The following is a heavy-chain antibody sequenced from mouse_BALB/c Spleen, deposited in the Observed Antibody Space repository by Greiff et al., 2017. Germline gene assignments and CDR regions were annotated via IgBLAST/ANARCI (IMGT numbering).Heavy chain of an antibody. CDR1: GYTFTSYY. J-gene: IGHJ3*01. V-gene: IGHV1S81*02. CDR3: TRGYAWFAY. Sequence: VKLQESGAELVKPGASVKLSCKASGYTFTSYYMYWVKQRPGQGLEWIGEINPSNGGTNFNEKFKSKATLTVDKSSSTAYMQLSSLTSEDSAVYYCTRGYAWFAYWGQGTLVTVSA. CDR2: INPSNGGT. D-gene: IGHD2-2*01.